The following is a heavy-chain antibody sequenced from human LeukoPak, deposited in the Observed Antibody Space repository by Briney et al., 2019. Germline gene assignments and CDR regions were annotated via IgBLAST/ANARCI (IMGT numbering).Heavy chain of an antibody. Sequence: SETLSLTCSVSGGSISSYYWSWIRQPPGKGLEWIGYIYYSGSTNYNPSLRSRVTISVDTSKNQFSLKLSSVTAADTAVYYCARERQHFYYYYYMDVWGKGTTVTISS. D-gene: IGHD6-13*01. J-gene: IGHJ6*03. CDR1: GGSISSYY. CDR3: ARERQHFYYYYYMDV. V-gene: IGHV4-59*01. CDR2: IYYSGST.